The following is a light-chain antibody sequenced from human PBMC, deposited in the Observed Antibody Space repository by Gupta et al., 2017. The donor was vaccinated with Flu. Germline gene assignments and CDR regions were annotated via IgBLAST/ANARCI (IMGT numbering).Light chain of an antibody. CDR3: SSYTSSSTLG. CDR2: EVS. V-gene: IGLV2-14*01. J-gene: IGLJ2*01. CDR1: SSDVGGYNY. Sequence: QSALTQPASVSGSPGPSITISCTGTSSDVGGYNYVSWYQQHPGKATKLMIYEVSNRPSGVSNRFSGSKSGNTASLTISGLQAEDEADYYCSSYTSSSTLGFGGGSKLTVL.